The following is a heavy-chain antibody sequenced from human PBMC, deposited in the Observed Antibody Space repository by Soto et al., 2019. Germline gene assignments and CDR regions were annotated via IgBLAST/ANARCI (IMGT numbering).Heavy chain of an antibody. CDR1: GGSISSYY. CDR3: ARQIGGFGGIGPDYWFDP. CDR2: IYYSGST. D-gene: IGHD3-10*01. V-gene: IGHV4-59*01. Sequence: PSETLSLTCTVSGGSISSYYWSWIRQPPGKGLEWIGYIYYSGSTNYNPSLKSRVTISVDTSKNQFSLKLSSVTAADTAMYYCARQIGGFGGIGPDYWFDPWGQGTLVTVSS. J-gene: IGHJ5*02.